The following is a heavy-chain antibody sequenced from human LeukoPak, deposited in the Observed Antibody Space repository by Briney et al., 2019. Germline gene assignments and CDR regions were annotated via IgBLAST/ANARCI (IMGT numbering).Heavy chain of an antibody. Sequence: PSETLSLTCTVSGGSISSSSYYWGWIRQPPGKGLEWIGSIYHSGSTYYNPSLKSRVTISVDTSKNQFSLKLSSVSAADMAVYYCTRHQWWLAPRNFDYWGQGTLVTVSS. CDR2: IYHSGST. CDR3: TRHQWWLAPRNFDY. V-gene: IGHV4-39*01. J-gene: IGHJ4*02. CDR1: GGSISSSSYY. D-gene: IGHD2-8*01.